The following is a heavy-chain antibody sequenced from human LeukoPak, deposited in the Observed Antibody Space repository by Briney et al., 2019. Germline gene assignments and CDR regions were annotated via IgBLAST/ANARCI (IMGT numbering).Heavy chain of an antibody. V-gene: IGHV4-38-2*01. CDR2: IYHSGST. CDR1: GYSISSGYY. CDR3: ARRIAVAGRPFDY. Sequence: SETLSLTCAVSGYSISSGYYWGWIRQPPGKGLEWIGSIYHSGSTYYNPSLKSRVTISVDTSKNQFSLKLSSVTAADTAVYYCARRIAVAGRPFDYWGQGTLVTVSS. D-gene: IGHD6-19*01. J-gene: IGHJ4*02.